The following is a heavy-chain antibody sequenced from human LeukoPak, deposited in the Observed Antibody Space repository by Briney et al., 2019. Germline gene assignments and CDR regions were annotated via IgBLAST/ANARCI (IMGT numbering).Heavy chain of an antibody. CDR3: AKHKLRWTTNIDY. V-gene: IGHV3-23*01. J-gene: IGHJ4*02. CDR2: IGGSGGST. D-gene: IGHD4-23*01. Sequence: GGSLRLSCAASGFSFSSYAMTWVRQAPGKGLEWVSVIGGSGGSTYYADSVKGRFTISRDNSKNTLYLQLNSLRAEDTALYYCAKHKLRWTTNIDYWGQGTLVTVSS. CDR1: GFSFSSYA.